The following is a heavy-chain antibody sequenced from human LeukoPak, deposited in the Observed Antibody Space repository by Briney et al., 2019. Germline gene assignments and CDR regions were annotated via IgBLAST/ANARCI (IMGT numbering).Heavy chain of an antibody. V-gene: IGHV3-64*01. CDR2: ISSNGGST. CDR3: ARDPLRGYSGYDYLLDY. D-gene: IGHD5-12*01. Sequence: GGSLRLSCAASGFTFSSYAMHWVRQAPGKGLEYVSAISSNGGSTYYANSVKGRFTISRDNSKNTLYLQMGSLRAEDMAVYYCARDPLRGYSGYDYLLDYWGQGTLVTVSS. CDR1: GFTFSSYA. J-gene: IGHJ4*02.